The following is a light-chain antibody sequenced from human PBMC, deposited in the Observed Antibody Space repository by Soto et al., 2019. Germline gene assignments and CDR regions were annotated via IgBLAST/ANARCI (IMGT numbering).Light chain of an antibody. Sequence: SYQLTPPPADSVARGQTATITCRGNNMGRESARWYQQKPGQDPVVVVYHHSDRPSGTSERFSGSNSGNTATLAITRVEAGDEAVYSCQVCYSNSDHVLFGGGTK. CDR1: NMGRES. CDR3: QVCYSNSDHVL. CDR2: HHS. V-gene: IGLV3-21*02. J-gene: IGLJ2*01.